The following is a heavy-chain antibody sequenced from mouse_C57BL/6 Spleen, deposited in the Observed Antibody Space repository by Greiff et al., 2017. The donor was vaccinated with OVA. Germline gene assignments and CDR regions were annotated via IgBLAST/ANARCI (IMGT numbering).Heavy chain of an antibody. Sequence: EVQGVESGGGLVKPGGSLKLSCAASGFTFSSYAMSWVRQTPEKRLEWVATISDGGSYTYYPDNVKGRFTISRDNAKNNLYLQMSHLKSEDTAMYYCARDQPDFDYWGQGTTLTVSS. V-gene: IGHV5-4*01. CDR3: ARDQPDFDY. J-gene: IGHJ2*01. CDR2: ISDGGSYT. CDR1: GFTFSSYA.